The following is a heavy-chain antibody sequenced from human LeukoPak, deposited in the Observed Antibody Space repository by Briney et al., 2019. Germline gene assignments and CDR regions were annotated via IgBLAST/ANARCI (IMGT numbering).Heavy chain of an antibody. Sequence: GGSLRLSCAASGFTFSSYGMHWVRQAPGKWLEWVAVISYDGSNKYYADSVKGRFTISRDNSKNTLYLQMNSLRAEDTAVYYCAKDVSRSGYDSVFDYWGQGTLVTVSS. D-gene: IGHD5-12*01. V-gene: IGHV3-30*18. J-gene: IGHJ4*02. CDR1: GFTFSSYG. CDR3: AKDVSRSGYDSVFDY. CDR2: ISYDGSNK.